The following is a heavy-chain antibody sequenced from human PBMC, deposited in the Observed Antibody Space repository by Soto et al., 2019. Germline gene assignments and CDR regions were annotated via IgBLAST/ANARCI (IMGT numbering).Heavy chain of an antibody. CDR1: GYTFTSYA. CDR2: INAGNGNT. V-gene: IGHV1-3*01. Sequence: ASVKVSCKASGYTFTSYAMHWVRQAPGQRLEWMGWINAGNGNTKYSQKCQGRVTITRDTSASTAYMELSSLRSEDTAVYYCARGQDNWGWGDYWGQGTLVTVSS. D-gene: IGHD7-27*01. CDR3: ARGQDNWGWGDY. J-gene: IGHJ4*02.